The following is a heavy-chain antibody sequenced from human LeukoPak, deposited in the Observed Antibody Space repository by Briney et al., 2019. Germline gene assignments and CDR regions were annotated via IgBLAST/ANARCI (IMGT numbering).Heavy chain of an antibody. J-gene: IGHJ4*02. D-gene: IGHD3-10*01. CDR3: TPAGGSGSYSGY. CDR1: GFTFSGSA. Sequence: GGSLRLSCAASGFTFSGSAMHWVRQASGKGLEWVGRIRSKANSYATAYAASVKGRFAISRDDSKNTAYLQMNSLKTEDTAVYYCTPAGGSGSYSGYWGQGTLVTVSS. V-gene: IGHV3-73*01. CDR2: IRSKANSYAT.